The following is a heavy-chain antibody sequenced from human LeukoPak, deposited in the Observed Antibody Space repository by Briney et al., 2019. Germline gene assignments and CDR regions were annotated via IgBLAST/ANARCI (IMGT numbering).Heavy chain of an antibody. CDR1: GYTFTKYY. CDR2: INPSGGST. J-gene: IGHJ4*02. Sequence: ASVNVSCKASGYTFTKYYMHWVRQAPGQGLEWVGIINPSGGSTAYAQKFQGRVTMTRDTSTSTVYMELSSLRSEDTAVYYCARVRVDSSGYYYPDYWGQGTLVTVSS. CDR3: ARVRVDSSGYYYPDY. V-gene: IGHV1-46*01. D-gene: IGHD3-22*01.